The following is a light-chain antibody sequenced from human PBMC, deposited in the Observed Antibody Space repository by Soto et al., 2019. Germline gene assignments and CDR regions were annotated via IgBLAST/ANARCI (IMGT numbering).Light chain of an antibody. CDR3: ATWDSGLSGVV. J-gene: IGLJ2*01. CDR1: SSNIGKNH. CDR2: DSN. V-gene: IGLV1-51*01. Sequence: QSVLTQPPSVSAAPGQKVTISCSGSSSNIGKNHVSWYQQLPGTAPKVVIRDSNVRLSGIPDRFSGSKSGTSATLGISGLQTGDEADYYCATWDSGLSGVVFGGGTKLTVL.